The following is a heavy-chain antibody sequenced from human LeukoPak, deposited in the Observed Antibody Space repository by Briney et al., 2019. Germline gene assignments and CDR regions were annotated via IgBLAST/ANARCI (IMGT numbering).Heavy chain of an antibody. D-gene: IGHD3-22*01. V-gene: IGHV5-51*01. CDR3: ARHGYSDTSGCYWYY. CDR2: IYAGDSDT. Sequence: GESLKISCKASGYSFTSYWIAWVRQMPGKGLEWMGFIYAGDSDTRYSPPFQGQVTISVDRSIGTAYLQWSSLKASDTAMYYCARHGYSDTSGCYWYYWGQGTLVTVSS. CDR1: GYSFTSYW. J-gene: IGHJ4*02.